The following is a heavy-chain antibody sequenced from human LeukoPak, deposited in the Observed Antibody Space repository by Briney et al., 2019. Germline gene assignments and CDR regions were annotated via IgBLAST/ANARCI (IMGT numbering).Heavy chain of an antibody. CDR3: AKDQSSDWYGYYYYYMDV. D-gene: IGHD6-19*01. CDR1: GYTFTGYY. J-gene: IGHJ6*03. V-gene: IGHV1-2*02. CDR2: INPNSGDT. Sequence: EASVKVSCKASGYTFTGYYMHWLRQAPGQGLEWMGWINPNSGDTNYAQKFQVRVTMTRDTSSSTAYMDLSRLRSDDTAVYYCAKDQSSDWYGYYYYYMDVWGKGTTVTISS.